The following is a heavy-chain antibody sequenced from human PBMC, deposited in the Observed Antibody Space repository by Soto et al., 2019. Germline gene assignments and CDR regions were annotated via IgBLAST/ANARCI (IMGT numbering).Heavy chain of an antibody. J-gene: IGHJ4*02. D-gene: IGHD3-22*01. CDR3: ARQQISYYDSSGYRGFDY. Sequence: GESLKISCKGSGYSFTSYWISWVRQMPGKGLEWMGRIDPSDSYTNYSPSFQGHVTISADKSISTAYLQWSSLKASDTAMYYCARQQISYYDSSGYRGFDYWGQGTLVTVSS. CDR2: IDPSDSYT. CDR1: GYSFTSYW. V-gene: IGHV5-10-1*01.